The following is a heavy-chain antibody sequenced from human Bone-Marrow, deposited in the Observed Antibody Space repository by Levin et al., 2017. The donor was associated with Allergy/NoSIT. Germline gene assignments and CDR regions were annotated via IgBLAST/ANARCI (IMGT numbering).Heavy chain of an antibody. CDR2: ISYDGREK. Sequence: QAGGSLRLSCAASGFTFSSHGMNWVRQAPGKGLEWLTFISYDGREKLYSDTVKGRFTVSRDHATLFLQMDSLRPEDTGVYFCAKERKVAVAGIDRAFDYWGQGTLVTVSS. J-gene: IGHJ4*02. CDR1: GFTFSSHG. V-gene: IGHV3-30*18. D-gene: IGHD2-15*01. CDR3: AKERKVAVAGIDRAFDY.